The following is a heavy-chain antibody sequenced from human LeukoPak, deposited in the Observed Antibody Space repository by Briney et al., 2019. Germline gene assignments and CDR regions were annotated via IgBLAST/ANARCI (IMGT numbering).Heavy chain of an antibody. CDR3: ARGPTVTTDY. Sequence: ASVKVSCKASGYTFTGYYMHWVRQAPGQGLEWMGWINPNTGGTNYAQNFQCRVTMTRDTSISTAYMELSRLKSDDTAVYYCARGPTVTTDYWGQGTLVTVSS. D-gene: IGHD4-17*01. CDR1: GYTFTGYY. J-gene: IGHJ4*02. V-gene: IGHV1-2*02. CDR2: INPNTGGT.